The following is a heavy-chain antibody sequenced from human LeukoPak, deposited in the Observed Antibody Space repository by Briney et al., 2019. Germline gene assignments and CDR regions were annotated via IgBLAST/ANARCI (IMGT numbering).Heavy chain of an antibody. CDR2: ISSSGRTI. D-gene: IGHD5-24*01. Sequence: QTGGSLRLSCAASGFTFSFYEMDWVRQAPGKGLEWLSYISSSGRTIHDADSVRGRSTISRDNAKNSLYLQMNSLRAEDTAVYYCARSRDNYFDYWGQGTLVTVSS. J-gene: IGHJ4*02. CDR1: GFTFSFYE. CDR3: ARSRDNYFDY. V-gene: IGHV3-48*03.